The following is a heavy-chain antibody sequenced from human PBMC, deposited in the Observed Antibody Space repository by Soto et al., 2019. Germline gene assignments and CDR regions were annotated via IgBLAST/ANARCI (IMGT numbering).Heavy chain of an antibody. CDR1: GFTFNSYW. Sequence: PGGSLRLSCAASGFTFNSYWMSWVRQAPGKGLEWVANIKQDGSEKYYVDSVKGRFTISRDNAKNSLYLQMNSLRAEDTALYYCARDRVLRFLEWLPYYGMDVWGQGTTVTVSS. D-gene: IGHD3-3*01. CDR3: ARDRVLRFLEWLPYYGMDV. J-gene: IGHJ6*02. V-gene: IGHV3-7*01. CDR2: IKQDGSEK.